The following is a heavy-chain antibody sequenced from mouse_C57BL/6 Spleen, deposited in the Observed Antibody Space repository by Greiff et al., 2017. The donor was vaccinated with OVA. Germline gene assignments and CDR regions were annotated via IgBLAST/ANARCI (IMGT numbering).Heavy chain of an antibody. CDR3: VRHVFPGGWWGYFDV. V-gene: IGHV10-1*01. D-gene: IGHD1-1*02. Sequence: EVKLVESGGGLVQPKGSLKLSCAASGFSFNTYAMNWVRQAPGKGLEWVARIRSKSNNYATYYADSVKDRFTISRDDSESMLYLQMNNLKTEDTAMYYCVRHVFPGGWWGYFDVWGTGTTVTVSS. J-gene: IGHJ1*03. CDR2: IRSKSNNYAT. CDR1: GFSFNTYA.